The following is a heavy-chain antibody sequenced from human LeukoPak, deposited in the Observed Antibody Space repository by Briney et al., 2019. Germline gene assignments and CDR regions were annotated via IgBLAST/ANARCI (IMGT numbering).Heavy chain of an antibody. D-gene: IGHD2-21*01. J-gene: IGHJ2*01. V-gene: IGHV3-30-3*01. CDR2: ISYDGSNK. CDR3: ARGPDSYFDL. CDR1: GFTFSSYA. Sequence: GGSLRLSCAASGFTFSSYAMHWVRQAPGKGLEWVAVISYDGSNKYYADSVKGRFTISRDNSKNTLYLQMNSLRAEDTAVYYCARGPDSYFDLWGRGTLVTVSS.